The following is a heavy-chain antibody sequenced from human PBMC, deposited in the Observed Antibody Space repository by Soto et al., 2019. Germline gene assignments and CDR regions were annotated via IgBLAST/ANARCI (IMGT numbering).Heavy chain of an antibody. CDR1: GFTFSSYG. CDR3: AKEDCSSTSCYLSYYYYYMDV. V-gene: IGHV3-30*18. D-gene: IGHD2-2*01. J-gene: IGHJ6*03. Sequence: QVQLVESGGGVVQPGRSLRLSCAASGFTFSSYGMHWVRQAPGKGLEWVAVISYDGSNKYYADSVKGRFTISRDNSKNTLYLQMNRLRAEDTAVYYCAKEDCSSTSCYLSYYYYYMDVWGKGTTVTVSS. CDR2: ISYDGSNK.